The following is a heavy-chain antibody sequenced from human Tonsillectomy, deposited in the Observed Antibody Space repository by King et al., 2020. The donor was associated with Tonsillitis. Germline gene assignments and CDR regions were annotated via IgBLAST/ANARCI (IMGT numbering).Heavy chain of an antibody. CDR2: INTNTGNTGTP. CDR3: ARDYWGSDY. J-gene: IGHJ4*02. Sequence: VQLVESGSELKEPGASVLISCKASGYTFTHYAMNWVRQAPGQGLEWIAWINTNTGNTGTPRYAQGFTGRFVLSLDASASTAYLQISGLKAEDTAVYYCARDYWGSDYWGQGTLVTVSS. CDR1: GYTFTHYA. D-gene: IGHD7-27*01. V-gene: IGHV7-4-1*02.